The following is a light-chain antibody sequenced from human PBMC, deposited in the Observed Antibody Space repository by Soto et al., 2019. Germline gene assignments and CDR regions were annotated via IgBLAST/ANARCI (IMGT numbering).Light chain of an antibody. CDR2: GNS. Sequence: QSVLTQPPSVSGAPGQRVTISCTGSYSNIGAGYDVHWYQQLPGTAPKLLMYGNSNRPSGVPDRFSGSKSGTSASLAITGLQAEDEADYYCQSYDSSLSGSRVFGGGTKLTVL. CDR1: YSNIGAGYD. V-gene: IGLV1-40*01. J-gene: IGLJ2*01. CDR3: QSYDSSLSGSRV.